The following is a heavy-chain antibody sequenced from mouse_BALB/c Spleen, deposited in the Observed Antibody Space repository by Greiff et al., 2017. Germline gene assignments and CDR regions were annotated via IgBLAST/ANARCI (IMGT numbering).Heavy chain of an antibody. J-gene: IGHJ4*01. V-gene: IGHV4-1*02. Sequence: EVQLLESGGGLVQPGGSLKLSCAASGFAFSRYWMSWVRQAPGKGLEWIGEINPDSSTINYTPSLKDKFIISRDNAKNTLYLQMSKVRSEDTALYYCARPQLLDYAMDYWGQGTSVTVSS. CDR2: INPDSSTI. CDR3: ARPQLLDYAMDY. CDR1: GFAFSRYW. D-gene: IGHD2-12*01.